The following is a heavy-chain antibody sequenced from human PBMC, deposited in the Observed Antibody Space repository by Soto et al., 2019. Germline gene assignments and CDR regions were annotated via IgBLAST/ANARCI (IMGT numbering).Heavy chain of an antibody. Sequence: PGGSLRLSFVASGFNFKKFAMAWVRQAPGEGLEWVSGISCCGGSTSYADSVKGRFSIARDDSKNTLSLQMNSLRVEDTAQYYCAKADGEQWLVPHLDNWGQGTLVTVSS. V-gene: IGHV3-23*01. D-gene: IGHD6-19*01. CDR2: ISCCGGST. CDR1: GFNFKKFA. CDR3: AKADGEQWLVPHLDN. J-gene: IGHJ4*02.